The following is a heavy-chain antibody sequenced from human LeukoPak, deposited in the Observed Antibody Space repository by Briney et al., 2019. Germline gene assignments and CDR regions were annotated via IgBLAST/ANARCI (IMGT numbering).Heavy chain of an antibody. CDR3: ARVRGSYSADY. CDR2: ISGNGATT. CDR1: GFTFSDYY. Sequence: PGGSLRLSCAASGFTFSDYYMSWIRQAPGKGLEWVSYISGNGATTYYADSVKGRFTISRDNPKDSLYLQLNSLRAEDTALYYCARVRGSYSADYWGQGTLVTVSS. J-gene: IGHJ4*02. V-gene: IGHV3-11*01. D-gene: IGHD1-26*01.